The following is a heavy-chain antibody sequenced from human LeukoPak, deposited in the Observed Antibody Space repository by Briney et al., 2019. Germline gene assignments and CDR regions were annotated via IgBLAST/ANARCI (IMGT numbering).Heavy chain of an antibody. D-gene: IGHD1-26*01. CDR2: ITSSSSYQ. J-gene: IGHJ4*02. V-gene: IGHV3-21*01. CDR1: GFTFSSYS. CDR3: ARGSGSGDC. Sequence: GGSLRLSCAASGFTFSSYSMNWVRQAPGKGLEWVSSITSSSSYQYYADSVKGRFTISRDNAKNSLYLQMNSLRAEDTAVYYCARGSGSGDCWGQGTLVTVSS.